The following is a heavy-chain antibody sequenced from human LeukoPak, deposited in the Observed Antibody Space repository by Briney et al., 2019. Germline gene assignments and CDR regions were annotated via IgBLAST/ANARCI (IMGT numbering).Heavy chain of an antibody. CDR1: GFRFISSL. CDR3: ARTDNLDY. J-gene: IGHJ4*02. V-gene: IGHV3-74*01. Sequence: GGCLRLSCAASGFRFISSLMHWVRQGPGKGLVWVSRINGDGNSTTYADSVQGRFTISRDNAKNTLYLQMNSLRAEDTAVYYCARTDNLDYWGQGSLVTVSS. CDR2: INGDGNST. D-gene: IGHD5-24*01.